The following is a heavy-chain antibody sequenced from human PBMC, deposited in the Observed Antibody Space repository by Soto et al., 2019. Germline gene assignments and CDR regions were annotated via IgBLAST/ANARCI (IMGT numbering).Heavy chain of an antibody. Sequence: GGSLRLSCPASGFTFSSHAMTWVRQAPGKGLEWVSGLSDSGISIEYADSVKDRFTISRDNSKSTLFLQMHNLRPDDTAVYYCAKGRSASSTFDSWGQGTQVTVSS. CDR1: GFTFSSHA. J-gene: IGHJ4*02. D-gene: IGHD6-13*01. CDR3: AKGRSASSTFDS. CDR2: LSDSGISI. V-gene: IGHV3-23*01.